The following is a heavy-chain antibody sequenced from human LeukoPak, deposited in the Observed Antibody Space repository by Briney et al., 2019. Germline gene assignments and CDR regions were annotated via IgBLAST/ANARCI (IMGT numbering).Heavy chain of an antibody. V-gene: IGHV1-18*01. CDR1: GYTFTSYG. Sequence: ASVKVSCKASGYTFTSYGISWVRQAPGQGLEWMGWISAYNGNTNYAQKLQGRVTMTTDTSTSTAYMELRSLRSDDTAVYYCAREGTIPGGDYYYYMDVWGKGTTVTVSS. J-gene: IGHJ6*03. CDR2: ISAYNGNT. CDR3: AREGTIPGGDYYYYMDV. D-gene: IGHD2-2*02.